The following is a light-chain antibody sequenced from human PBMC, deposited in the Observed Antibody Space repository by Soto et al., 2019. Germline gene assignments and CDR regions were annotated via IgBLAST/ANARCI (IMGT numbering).Light chain of an antibody. CDR3: SSYAGNDVYV. CDR2: EVS. Sequence: QSVLTQPPSASGSPGQSVTISCTGTSSDGGAYNYVSWYQQHPGKAPKLMIYEVSERPSGVPDRFSGSKSGNTASLTVSGLQTEDEADYYCSSYAGNDVYVFGTGTKVTVL. V-gene: IGLV2-8*01. J-gene: IGLJ1*01. CDR1: SSDGGAYNY.